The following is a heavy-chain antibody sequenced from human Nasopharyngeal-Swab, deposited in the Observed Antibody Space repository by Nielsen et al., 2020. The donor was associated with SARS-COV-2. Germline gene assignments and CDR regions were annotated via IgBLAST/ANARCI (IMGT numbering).Heavy chain of an antibody. CDR3: ARRHGGIDYYYYYIDV. D-gene: IGHD1-26*01. J-gene: IGHJ6*03. CDR2: ISAYNGNT. V-gene: IGHV1-18*01. CDR1: GYTFTSHG. Sequence: ASVKVSCKASGYTFTSHGISWVRQAPGQGLEWMGWISAYNGNTNYAQKPQGRVTMTTDTSTSTAYMELRSLRSDDTAVYYCARRHGGIDYYYYYIDVWGKGTTVTVSS.